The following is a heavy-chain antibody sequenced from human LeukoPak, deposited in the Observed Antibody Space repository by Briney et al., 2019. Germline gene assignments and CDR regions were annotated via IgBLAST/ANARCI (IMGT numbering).Heavy chain of an antibody. CDR3: AREYDFWSGYYRGRFDP. Sequence: ASVKVSCKASGYTFTSYYMHWVRQAPGQGLEWMGIINPSGGSTSYAQKFQGRVTMTRDTFTSTVYMELSSLRSEDTAVYYCAREYDFWSGYYRGRFDPWGQGTPATVSS. D-gene: IGHD3-3*01. J-gene: IGHJ5*02. V-gene: IGHV1-46*01. CDR1: GYTFTSYY. CDR2: INPSGGST.